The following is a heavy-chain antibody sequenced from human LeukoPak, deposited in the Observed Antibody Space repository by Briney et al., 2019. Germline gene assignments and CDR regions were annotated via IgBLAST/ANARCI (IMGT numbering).Heavy chain of an antibody. V-gene: IGHV4-39*07. D-gene: IGHD1-26*01. CDR3: ARDFRSRSYYYYYYYHMDV. CDR2: IYYSGST. Sequence: SETLSLTCTISGGSISSSSYYWGWIRQPPGKGLEWIGSIYYSGSTYYNPSLKSRVTISVDTSKNQFSLKLSSVTAADTAVYYCARDFRSRSYYYYYYYHMDVWGKGTTVTVSS. CDR1: GGSISSSSYY. J-gene: IGHJ6*03.